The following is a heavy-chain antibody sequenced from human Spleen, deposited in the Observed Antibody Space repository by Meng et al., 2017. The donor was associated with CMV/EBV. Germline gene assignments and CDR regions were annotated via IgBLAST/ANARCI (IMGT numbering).Heavy chain of an antibody. V-gene: IGHV4-4*02. CDR1: GCSISSSNL. D-gene: IGHD2-21*02. J-gene: IGHJ4*02. CDR2: IYHSGST. CDR3: ARIERRRILKYCGSDCSTTDY. Sequence: QVQLQESGPGLVKPSVTLSLTCAVSGCSISSSNLWTWVRQVPGKGLEWIGEIYHSGSTNYNPSLKSRVTISVDKFKNQFSLKLGSVTAADTAVYYCARIERRRILKYCGSDCSTTDYWGQGTLVTVSS.